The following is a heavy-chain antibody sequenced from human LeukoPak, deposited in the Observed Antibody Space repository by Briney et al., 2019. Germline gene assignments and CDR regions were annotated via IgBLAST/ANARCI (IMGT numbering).Heavy chain of an antibody. CDR2: ISAYNGNT. V-gene: IGHV1-18*01. CDR3: ARDRPHLDYDFWSGYFSIGHYYYYYMDV. Sequence: GASVKVSCKASGYTFTSYGISWVRQAPGQGLEWMGWISAYNGNTNYAQKLQGRVTMTTDTSTSTAYMELRSLRSDDTAVYYCARDRPHLDYDFWSGYFSIGHYYYYYMDVWGKGTTVTVSS. CDR1: GYTFTSYG. D-gene: IGHD3-3*01. J-gene: IGHJ6*03.